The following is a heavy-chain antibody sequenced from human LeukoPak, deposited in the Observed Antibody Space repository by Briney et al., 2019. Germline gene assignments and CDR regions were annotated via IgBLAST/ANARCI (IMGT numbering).Heavy chain of an antibody. Sequence: PGGSLRLSCAASGFTFSSYGMHWVRQAPGKGLEWVAVIWYDGSNKYYADSVKGRFPISRDNSKNTLYLQMNSLRAEDTAVYYCARAPLRVDYFDYWGQGTLVTVSS. D-gene: IGHD3-3*01. V-gene: IGHV3-33*01. CDR1: GFTFSSYG. CDR3: ARAPLRVDYFDY. J-gene: IGHJ4*02. CDR2: IWYDGSNK.